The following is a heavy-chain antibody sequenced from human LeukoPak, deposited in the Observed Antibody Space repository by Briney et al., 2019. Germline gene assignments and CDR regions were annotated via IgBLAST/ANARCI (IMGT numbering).Heavy chain of an antibody. V-gene: IGHV3-23*01. CDR1: GLRFSSYA. CDR3: AKHLFGDGSSSPLDGLDI. J-gene: IGHJ3*02. D-gene: IGHD6-6*01. Sequence: GGSLRLSCAASGLRFSSYAMSWVRQAPGKGLEWVSAISGTGDSTYYADSVKGRFTISRDNSKNTLYLQMNSLRAEDTAVYYCAKHLFGDGSSSPLDGLDIWGQGTMVTVSS. CDR2: ISGTGDST.